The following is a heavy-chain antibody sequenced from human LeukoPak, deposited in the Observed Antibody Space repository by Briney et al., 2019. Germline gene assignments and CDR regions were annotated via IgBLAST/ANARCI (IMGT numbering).Heavy chain of an antibody. V-gene: IGHV4-30-2*01. CDR2: IYHSGTT. D-gene: IGHD3-10*01. Sequence: SETLSLTCAVSGGSISNGGYSRSWIRQPPGKGLEWIGLIYHSGTTHYNPSLKSRLTFSLDKSKNQFSLKLTSVTAADTALYYCARNYYGSGSFYVHNWGQGTLVTVSS. CDR1: GGSISNGGYS. CDR3: ARNYYGSGSFYVHN. J-gene: IGHJ4*02.